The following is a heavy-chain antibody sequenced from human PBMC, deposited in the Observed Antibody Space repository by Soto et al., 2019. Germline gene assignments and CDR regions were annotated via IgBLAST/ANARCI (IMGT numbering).Heavy chain of an antibody. D-gene: IGHD5-12*01. Sequence: ASVKVSCKASGYTFTSYGISWVRQAPGQGLEWMGWISAYNGNTNYAQKLQGRVTMTTDTSTSTAYMELRSLRSDDTAVYYCARDQEGYSGYDSQPPYYYYGMDVWDKGPTVTVSS. CDR2: ISAYNGNT. CDR1: GYTFTSYG. V-gene: IGHV1-18*04. CDR3: ARDQEGYSGYDSQPPYYYYGMDV. J-gene: IGHJ6*04.